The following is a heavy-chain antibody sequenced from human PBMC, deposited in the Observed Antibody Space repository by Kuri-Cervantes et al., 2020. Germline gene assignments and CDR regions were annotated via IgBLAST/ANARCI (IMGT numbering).Heavy chain of an antibody. CDR1: EFTFSSYS. V-gene: IGHV3-48*02. CDR3: ARAGARLEQLVPWYYYGMDV. J-gene: IGHJ6*02. CDR2: ISSSSSTI. Sequence: LSLTCAASEFTFSSYSMNWVRQAPGKGLEWVSYISSSSSTIYYADSVKGRFTISRDNAKNSLYLQMNSLTDEDTAVYYCARAGARLEQLVPWYYYGMDVWGQGTTVIVSS. D-gene: IGHD6-13*01.